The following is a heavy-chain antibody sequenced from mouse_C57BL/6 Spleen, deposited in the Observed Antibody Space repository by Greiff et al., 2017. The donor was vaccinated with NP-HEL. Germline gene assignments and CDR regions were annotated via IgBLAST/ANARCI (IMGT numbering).Heavy chain of an antibody. CDR3: ARRYYGSSYGWYFDV. J-gene: IGHJ1*03. CDR1: GYTFTNYW. V-gene: IGHV1-63*01. CDR2: IYPGGGYT. Sequence: QVQLQQSGAELVRPGTSVKMSCKASGYTFTNYWIGWAKQRPGHGLEWIGDIYPGGGYTNYNEKFKGKATLTVDKSSSTAYMQFSSLTSEDSAIYYCARRYYGSSYGWYFDVWGTGTTVTVSS. D-gene: IGHD1-1*01.